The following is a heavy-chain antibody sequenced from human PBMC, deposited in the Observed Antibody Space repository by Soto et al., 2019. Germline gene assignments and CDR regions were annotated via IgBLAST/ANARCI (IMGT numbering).Heavy chain of an antibody. CDR2: VHSGGNT. D-gene: IGHD6-13*01. V-gene: IGHV3-66*01. CDR3: ARAPYSSSWYTFDP. J-gene: IGHJ5*02. CDR1: GFTVSSNC. Sequence: GGSLRLSCAASGFTVSSNCMSWVRQDPGNGLEWVSVVHSGGNTYYADSVKGRFTISRDISKNTLYLQMNSLRAEDTAVYYCARAPYSSSWYTFDPWGQGTLVTVSS.